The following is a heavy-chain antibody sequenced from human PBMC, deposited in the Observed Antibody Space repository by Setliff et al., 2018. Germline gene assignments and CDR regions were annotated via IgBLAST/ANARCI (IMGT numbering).Heavy chain of an antibody. CDR1: GGTFSTYA. Sequence: SVKVSCKASGGTFSTYAISWVRQAPGQGLEWMGGIISMFGTTNYAQKFQGRVTITTDKSTSTAYMELSSLRSEDTAIYYCATSRAPRVVLAADFDLWGQGTLVTVSS. J-gene: IGHJ4*02. CDR2: IISMFGTT. V-gene: IGHV1-69*05. D-gene: IGHD2-21*01. CDR3: ATSRAPRVVLAADFDL.